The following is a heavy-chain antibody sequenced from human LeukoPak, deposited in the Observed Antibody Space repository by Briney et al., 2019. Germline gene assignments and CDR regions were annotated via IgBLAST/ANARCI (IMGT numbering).Heavy chain of an antibody. CDR1: RYSFRSGYY. D-gene: IGHD3-22*01. J-gene: IGHJ4*02. V-gene: IGHV4-38-2*02. CDR3: ARHADYYESTSYFWDY. CDR2: IYRSEST. Sequence: SETLSLPCTVSRYSFRSGYYWGWIRQPPGPGLEWIGSIYRSESTHYNSSLKRRVTNSVDTPKHHFSLNLSSVTAADTAVYYSARHADYYESTSYFWDYWGQGTLVTVSS.